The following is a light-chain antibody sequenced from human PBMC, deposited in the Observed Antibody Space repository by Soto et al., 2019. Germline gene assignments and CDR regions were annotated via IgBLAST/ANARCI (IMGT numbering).Light chain of an antibody. J-gene: IGKJ5*01. CDR2: GAS. Sequence: IVLPQSPGTLSLSPGERATLSCMASQSVSSSYLAWYQQKPGQSPRLLIYGASSRATGIPDRFSGSGSGTDFTLTISRLEPEDFAVYYCQQYGSSITFGQGTRLEIK. V-gene: IGKV3-20*01. CDR1: QSVSSSY. CDR3: QQYGSSIT.